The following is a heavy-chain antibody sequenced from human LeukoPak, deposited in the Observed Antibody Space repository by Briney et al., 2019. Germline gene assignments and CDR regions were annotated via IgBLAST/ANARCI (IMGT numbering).Heavy chain of an antibody. Sequence: SETLSLTCTVSGGSISNYYWSWIRQPPEKGLEWIGYIHDSGSTNYNPSFKSRVTISVDTSKNQFSLKLRSVTAADTALYYCGGLDAAEGRYIQFFYWGKGTLVPVSS. J-gene: IGHJ4*02. CDR3: GGLDAAEGRYIQFFY. D-gene: IGHD5-24*01. CDR1: GGSISNYY. V-gene: IGHV4-59*08. CDR2: IHDSGST.